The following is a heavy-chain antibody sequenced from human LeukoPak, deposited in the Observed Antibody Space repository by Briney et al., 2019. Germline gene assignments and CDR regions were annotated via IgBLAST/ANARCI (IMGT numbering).Heavy chain of an antibody. CDR2: INHSGSA. CDR1: GESFSGYY. J-gene: IGHJ4*02. CDR3: ARGGTIFGVVNALFGN. Sequence: PSETLSLTCAVYGESFSGYYWSWIRQPPGKGLEWIGEINHSGSANYNPSLKSRVIISVDTSKNQFSLMLSSVTAADTAVYYCARGGTIFGVVNALFGNWGQGTLVTVSS. D-gene: IGHD3-3*01. V-gene: IGHV4-34*01.